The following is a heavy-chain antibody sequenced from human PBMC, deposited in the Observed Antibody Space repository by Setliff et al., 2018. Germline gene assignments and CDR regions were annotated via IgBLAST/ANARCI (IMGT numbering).Heavy chain of an antibody. CDR3: ARGIITMVRGVITFSYYFDY. D-gene: IGHD3-10*01. CDR1: GGSISSYY. CDR2: IYTSGST. Sequence: PSETLSLTCTVSGGSISSYYWSWIRQPAGKGLEWIGRIYTSGSTNYNPSLKSRVTMPVDTSKNQFSLKLSSVTAADTAVYFCARGIITMVRGVITFSYYFDYWGQGTLVTVSS. V-gene: IGHV4-4*07. J-gene: IGHJ4*02.